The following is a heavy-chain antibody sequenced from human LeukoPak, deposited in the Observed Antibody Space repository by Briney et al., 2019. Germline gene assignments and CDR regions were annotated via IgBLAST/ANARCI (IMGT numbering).Heavy chain of an antibody. CDR1: GFTFSSYA. J-gene: IGHJ4*02. V-gene: IGHV3-23*01. CDR3: AKVGMDIVVVVAANFDY. CDR2: ISGSGGST. D-gene: IGHD2-15*01. Sequence: PGGSLRLSCAASGFTFSSYAMSWVRQAPGKGLEWVSAISGSGGSTYYADSVKGRFTISRDNSKNTLYLQMNSLRAEDTAAYYCAKVGMDIVVVVAANFDYWGQGTLVTVSS.